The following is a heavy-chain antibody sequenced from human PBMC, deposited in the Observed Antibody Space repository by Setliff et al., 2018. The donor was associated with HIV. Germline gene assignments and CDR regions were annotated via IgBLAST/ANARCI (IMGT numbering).Heavy chain of an antibody. CDR1: GYTFTSYY. V-gene: IGHV1-46*01. Sequence: GASVKVSCKASGYTFTSYYIHWVRQAPGQGLEWMGIVIPSTGDTNYAQNFQGRVSMTRNTSITTAYMDLSSLTSEDTAVYYCVIRKAGSGGSRPIDYWGQGTPVTVSS. CDR2: VIPSTGDT. J-gene: IGHJ4*02. CDR3: VIRKAGSGGSRPIDY. D-gene: IGHD6-19*01.